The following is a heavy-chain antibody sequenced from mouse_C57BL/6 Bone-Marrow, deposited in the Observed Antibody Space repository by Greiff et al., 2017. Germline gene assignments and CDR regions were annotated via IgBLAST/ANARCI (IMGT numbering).Heavy chain of an antibody. D-gene: IGHD2-3*01. CDR3: ARGWLLEAWFAY. CDR1: GYTFTDYY. J-gene: IGHJ3*01. V-gene: IGHV1-19*01. CDR2: INPYNGGT. Sequence: VQLQQSGPVLVKPGASVKMSCKASGYTFTDYYMNWVKQSHGKSLEWIGVINPYNGGTSYNQKFKGKATLTVDKSSSTAYMELNSLTSEDSAVYYCARGWLLEAWFAYWGQGTLVTVSA.